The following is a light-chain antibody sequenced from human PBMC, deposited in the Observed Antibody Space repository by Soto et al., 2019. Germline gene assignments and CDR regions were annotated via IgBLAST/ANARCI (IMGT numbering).Light chain of an antibody. CDR3: QQRSNWPPFT. Sequence: EIVLTQSPATLSLSPGERATLSCRASQSISSYLAWYQQKPGQAPRLLLYDVSNRAPGIPARFSGSGSGTDFTLTISSLEPEDFAVYYCQQRSNWPPFTFGPGTKVYI. J-gene: IGKJ3*01. V-gene: IGKV3-11*01. CDR1: QSISSY. CDR2: DVS.